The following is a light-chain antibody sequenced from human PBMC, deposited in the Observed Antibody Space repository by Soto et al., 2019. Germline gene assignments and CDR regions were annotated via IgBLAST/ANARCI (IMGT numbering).Light chain of an antibody. J-gene: IGLJ1*01. CDR1: SGEVGGYNF. Sequence: QSVLTQPASVSGSPGQSITISCTGTSGEVGGYNFVSWYQQYPGKAPKLMIHDVTARPSGVSIRFSGSKSGTTASLTISGLQPEDEADYYCCSYASSTSYVFGTGTKVTVL. V-gene: IGLV2-14*01. CDR3: CSYASSTSYV. CDR2: DVT.